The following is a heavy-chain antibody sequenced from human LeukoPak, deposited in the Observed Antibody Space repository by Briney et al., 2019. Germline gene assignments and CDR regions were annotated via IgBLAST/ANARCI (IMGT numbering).Heavy chain of an antibody. Sequence: GGSLRLSCAASGFTFDDYGMSWVRHAPGKWLEWVSGINWNGGSTVYADSVKGRFTISRDNAKNSLYLQMNSLRAEDTALYYCARAGETYDFWSGPNRIDYWGQGTLVTVSS. CDR3: ARAGETYDFWSGPNRIDY. D-gene: IGHD3-3*01. J-gene: IGHJ4*02. CDR1: GFTFDDYG. CDR2: INWNGGST. V-gene: IGHV3-20*04.